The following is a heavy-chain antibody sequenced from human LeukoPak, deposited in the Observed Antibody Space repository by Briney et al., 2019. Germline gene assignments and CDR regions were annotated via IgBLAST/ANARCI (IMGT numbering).Heavy chain of an antibody. CDR2: INAGNGNT. D-gene: IGHD4-17*01. V-gene: IGHV1-3*01. CDR3: AREGRDYGDLPLDY. Sequence: ASVKVSCKASGYTFTSYAMHWVRQAPGQRLEWMGWINAGNGNTKYSQKFQGRVTITRDTSASTAYMELSSLRSEDTVVYYCAREGRDYGDLPLDYWGQGTLVTVSS. CDR1: GYTFTSYA. J-gene: IGHJ4*02.